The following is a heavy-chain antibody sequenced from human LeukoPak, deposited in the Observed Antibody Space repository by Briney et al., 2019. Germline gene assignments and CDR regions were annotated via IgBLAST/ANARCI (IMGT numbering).Heavy chain of an antibody. Sequence: GGSLRLSCAASGFTFSSYGMHWVRQAPGKGLEWVAFIRYDGSNKYYADSVKGRFTISRDNSKNTLYLQMNSLRAEDTAVYYCANDYDSSGYPVDYWGQGTLVTVSS. CDR1: GFTFSSYG. CDR3: ANDYDSSGYPVDY. CDR2: IRYDGSNK. D-gene: IGHD3-22*01. V-gene: IGHV3-30*02. J-gene: IGHJ4*02.